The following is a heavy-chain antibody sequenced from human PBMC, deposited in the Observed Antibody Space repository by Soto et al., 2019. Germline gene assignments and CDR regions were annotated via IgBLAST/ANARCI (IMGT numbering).Heavy chain of an antibody. J-gene: IGHJ6*02. V-gene: IGHV4-31*03. CDR1: GGSISSGGYY. D-gene: IGHD6-13*01. CDR3: ARGGLQHALDV. CDR2: IYYSGST. Sequence: SETLSLTCTVSGGSISSGGYYWSWIRQHPGKGLEWIGYIYYSGSTYYNPSLKSRVTISVDTSKNQFSLKLSSVTAADTAVYYCARGGLQHALDVWGQGSTVTVSS.